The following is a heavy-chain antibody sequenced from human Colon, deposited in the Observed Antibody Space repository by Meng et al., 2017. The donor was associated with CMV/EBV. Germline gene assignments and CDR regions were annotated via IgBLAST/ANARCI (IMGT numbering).Heavy chain of an antibody. Sequence: GESLKISCAASGFTFSSYAMSWVRQAPGKGLEWVSAISGSGGSTYYADYVKGRFTISRDNSKNTLYLQMNSLRAEDTAVYYCAKGGSYNYYYYGMDVWGQGTTVTVSS. D-gene: IGHD1-26*01. V-gene: IGHV3-23*01. J-gene: IGHJ6*02. CDR2: ISGSGGST. CDR1: GFTFSSYA. CDR3: AKGGSYNYYYYGMDV.